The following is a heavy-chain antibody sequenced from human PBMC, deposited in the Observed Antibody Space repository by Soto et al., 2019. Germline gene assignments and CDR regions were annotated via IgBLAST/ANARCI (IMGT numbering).Heavy chain of an antibody. D-gene: IGHD3-22*01. V-gene: IGHV5-51*01. J-gene: IGHJ3*02. CDR2: IYPGDSDT. Sequence: GESLKISCKGSGYSFTSYWIGWVRQMPGKGLEWMGIIYPGDSDTRYSPSFQGQVTISADKSISTAYLQWSSLKASDTAMYYCARQRVYYYDSSGSQRPVAFDIWGQGTMVTVSS. CDR1: GYSFTSYW. CDR3: ARQRVYYYDSSGSQRPVAFDI.